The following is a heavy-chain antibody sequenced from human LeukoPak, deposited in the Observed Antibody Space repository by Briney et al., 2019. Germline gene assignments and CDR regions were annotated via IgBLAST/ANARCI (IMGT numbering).Heavy chain of an antibody. CDR2: IYHSGST. V-gene: IGHV4-38-2*02. J-gene: IGHJ3*02. CDR1: GYSISSGYY. Sequence: SETLSLTCAVSGYSISSGYYWGWIRQPPGKGLEWIGSIYHSGSTYYNPSLKSRVTISVDTSKNQFSLKLSSVTAADTAVYYCARDRSDVQDAFDIWGQGTMVTVSS. CDR3: ARDRSDVQDAFDI. D-gene: IGHD1-26*01.